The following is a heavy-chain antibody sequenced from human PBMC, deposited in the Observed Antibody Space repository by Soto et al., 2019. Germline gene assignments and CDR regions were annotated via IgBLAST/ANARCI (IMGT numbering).Heavy chain of an antibody. Sequence: GASVKVSCKVSGYTLTELSMHWARQAPGKGLEWMGGFDPEDGETIYAQKFQGRVTMTEDTSTDTAYMELSSLRSEDTAVYYCATPTRIAAAGTELDYWGQGTLVTVSS. J-gene: IGHJ4*02. CDR1: GYTLTELS. D-gene: IGHD6-13*01. CDR3: ATPTRIAAAGTELDY. CDR2: FDPEDGET. V-gene: IGHV1-24*01.